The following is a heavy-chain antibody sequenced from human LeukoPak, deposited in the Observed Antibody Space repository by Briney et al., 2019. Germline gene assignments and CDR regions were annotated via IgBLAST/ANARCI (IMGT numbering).Heavy chain of an antibody. V-gene: IGHV1-24*01. D-gene: IGHD6-13*01. CDR3: ATYLRYSSSWYRLD. CDR2: FDPEDGET. CDR1: GYTLTELS. Sequence: GASVKVSCKVSGYTLTELSMHWVRQAPGKGLEWMGGFDPEDGETIYAQKFQGRVTMTEDTSTDTAYMELSSLRSEDTAVYYCATYLRYSSSWYRLDWGQGTLVTVSS. J-gene: IGHJ4*02.